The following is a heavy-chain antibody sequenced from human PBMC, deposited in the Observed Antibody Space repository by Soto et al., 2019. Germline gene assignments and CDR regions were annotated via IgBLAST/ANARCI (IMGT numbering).Heavy chain of an antibody. CDR3: AAESRYCSGGSCYYRRHDYYYSMDV. D-gene: IGHD2-15*01. Sequence: SVKVSCKASGFTFTSSAVQWVRQARGQRLEWIGWIVVGSGNTNYAQKFQERVTITRDMSTSTAYMELSSLRSEDTAVYYCAAESRYCSGGSCYYRRHDYYYSMDVWGQGTTVTVSS. J-gene: IGHJ6*02. V-gene: IGHV1-58*01. CDR1: GFTFTSSA. CDR2: IVVGSGNT.